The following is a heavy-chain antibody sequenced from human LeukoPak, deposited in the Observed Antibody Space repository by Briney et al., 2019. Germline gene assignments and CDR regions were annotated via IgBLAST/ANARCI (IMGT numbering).Heavy chain of an antibody. J-gene: IGHJ4*02. Sequence: GGSLRLSGAGSEFSGGSNYMSWIRQGPGKGLEGVSYISSSGSTIDYADSVKGRFTISRDNAKNSLYLHMHSLRAEDPAVYYCARERGSGAYWGQGTLVTVSS. CDR1: EFSGGSNY. V-gene: IGHV3-11*04. CDR3: ARERGSGAY. CDR2: ISSSGSTI. D-gene: IGHD3-10*01.